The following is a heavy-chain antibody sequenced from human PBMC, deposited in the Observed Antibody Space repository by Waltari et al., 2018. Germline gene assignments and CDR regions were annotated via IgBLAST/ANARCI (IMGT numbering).Heavy chain of an antibody. CDR1: GYTFTSYG. CDR2: ISAYNGNT. Sequence: QVQLVQSGAEVKKPGASVKVSCKASGYTFTSYGISWVRQAPGQGLEWMGWISAYNGNTNYAQKLQGRVTMTTDTSTSTAYMELRSLRSDDTAVYYCAREAPYCGGDCYYSDAFDIWGQGTMVTVSS. D-gene: IGHD2-21*01. V-gene: IGHV1-18*01. CDR3: AREAPYCGGDCYYSDAFDI. J-gene: IGHJ3*02.